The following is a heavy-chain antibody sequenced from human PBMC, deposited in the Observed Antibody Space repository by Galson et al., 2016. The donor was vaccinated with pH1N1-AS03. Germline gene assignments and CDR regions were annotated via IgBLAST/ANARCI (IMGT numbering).Heavy chain of an antibody. D-gene: IGHD5/OR15-5a*01. CDR1: GYSFTSYW. J-gene: IGHJ6*04. CDR3: ARHRLSVTHSFSTRGIDG. V-gene: IGHV5-51*01. Sequence: QSGAEVKKPGESLKISCKGSGYSFTSYWIGWVRQMPGTGLEWMGSIYPGDYDTRYSPSFQGQVTISSDKSITTAYLQWSNLKASDTAMYYCARHRLSVTHSFSTRGIDGWGKGTTVTVSS. CDR2: IYPGDYDT.